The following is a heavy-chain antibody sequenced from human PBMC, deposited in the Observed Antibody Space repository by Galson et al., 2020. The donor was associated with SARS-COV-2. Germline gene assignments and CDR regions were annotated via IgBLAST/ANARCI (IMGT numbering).Heavy chain of an antibody. J-gene: IGHJ4*02. CDR3: ARVDCSGGSCYPGNY. CDR1: GFGFSYSW. D-gene: IGHD2-15*01. V-gene: IGHV3-7*03. Sequence: GGSLRLSCAASGFGFSYSWMTWVRQAPGRGLEWVASIKHDGSGKYYVDSVKGRFTISRDNPKNSLYLQMNNLRVEDTAVYHCARVDCSGGSCYPGNYWGQGTLVTVSS. CDR2: IKHDGSGK.